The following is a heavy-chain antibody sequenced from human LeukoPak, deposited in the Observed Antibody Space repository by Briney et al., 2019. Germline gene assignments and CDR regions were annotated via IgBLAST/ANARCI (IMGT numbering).Heavy chain of an antibody. CDR1: GFTFSKYD. CDR2: IDRGVGST. J-gene: IGHJ4*02. Sequence: PGGSLRLSCAASGFTFSKYDLSWVRQAPGKGLECVSAIDRGVGSTHYADSVKGRFTISRDNSKNTLYLQMNNLRVDDTAVYYCAKKGQADDGGKPDWGQGTLVTVSS. V-gene: IGHV3-23*01. CDR3: AKKGQADDGGKPD.